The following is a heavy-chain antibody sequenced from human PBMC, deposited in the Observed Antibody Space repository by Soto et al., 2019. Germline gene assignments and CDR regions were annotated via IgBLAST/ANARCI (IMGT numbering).Heavy chain of an antibody. CDR3: AKDKDSSGWYRYFDY. D-gene: IGHD6-19*01. V-gene: IGHV3-30*18. CDR1: GFSFSNNG. Sequence: QVQLVESGGGVVQPGRSLRLSCAASGFSFSNNGMHWVRQAPGKGLEWVAIISYDGSNKYYADSVKGRFTISRDNSKNTLYLQMNSLRAEDTAVYYCAKDKDSSGWYRYFDYWGQGTLVTVSS. CDR2: ISYDGSNK. J-gene: IGHJ4*02.